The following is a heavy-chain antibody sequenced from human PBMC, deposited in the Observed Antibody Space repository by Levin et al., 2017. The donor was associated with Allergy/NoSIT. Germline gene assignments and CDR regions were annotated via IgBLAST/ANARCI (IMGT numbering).Heavy chain of an antibody. CDR1: GFTFSNYW. Sequence: GESLKISCAASGFTFSNYWMHWVRQAPGKGLVWVSHINSDGSNTNYADSVKGRFTISRDNAKNTLYRQMNSLRDEDTAVYYCARGGCSSTSCLDNWGQGTLVTVSP. D-gene: IGHD2-2*01. J-gene: IGHJ4*02. CDR3: ARGGCSSTSCLDN. CDR2: INSDGSNT. V-gene: IGHV3-74*01.